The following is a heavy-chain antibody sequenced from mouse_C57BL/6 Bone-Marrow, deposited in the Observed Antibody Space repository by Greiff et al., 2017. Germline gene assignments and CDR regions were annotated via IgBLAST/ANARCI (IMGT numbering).Heavy chain of an antibody. CDR1: GYTFTSYG. CDR3: ARGGITTVVVDY. J-gene: IGHJ2*01. CDR2: IYPRSGNT. D-gene: IGHD1-1*01. V-gene: IGHV1-81*01. Sequence: QVQLQQSGAELARPGASVKLSCKASGYTFTSYGISWVKQRTGQGLEWIGEIYPRSGNTYYNEKFKGKATLTADTSSSTAYMALRSLTSEDAAVFSCARGGITTVVVDYWGQGTTLTVSS.